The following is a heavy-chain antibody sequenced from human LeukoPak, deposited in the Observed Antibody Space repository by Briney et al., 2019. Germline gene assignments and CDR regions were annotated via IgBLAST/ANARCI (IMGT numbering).Heavy chain of an antibody. J-gene: IGHJ3*02. CDR2: INPNSGGT. Sequence: ASVKVSCKASGYTFTGYYMHWVRQAPGQGLEWMGWINPNSGGTNYAQKFQGRVTMTRDTSISTAYMELSRLRSDDTAVYYCARDRPGSYYKDAFDIWGQGTMVTVSS. CDR1: GYTFTGYY. CDR3: ARDRPGSYYKDAFDI. D-gene: IGHD3-10*01. V-gene: IGHV1-2*02.